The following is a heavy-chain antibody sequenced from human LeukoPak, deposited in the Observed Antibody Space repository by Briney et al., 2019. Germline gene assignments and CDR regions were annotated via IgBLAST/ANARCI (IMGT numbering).Heavy chain of an antibody. V-gene: IGHV4-34*01. J-gene: IGHJ4*02. CDR1: GGSFSGYY. D-gene: IGHD2-21*02. CDR2: INHSGST. Sequence: SETLSLTCAVYGGSFSGYYWSRIRQPPGKGLEWIGEINHSGSTNYNPSLKSRVTISVDTSKNQFSLKLSSVTAADTAVYYCARARCGGDCQTFDYWGQGTLVTVSS. CDR3: ARARCGGDCQTFDY.